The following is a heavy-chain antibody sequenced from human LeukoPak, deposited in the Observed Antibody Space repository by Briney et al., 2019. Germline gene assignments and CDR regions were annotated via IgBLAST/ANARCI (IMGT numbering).Heavy chain of an antibody. D-gene: IGHD6-19*01. CDR1: VYTFTTYD. V-gene: IGHV1-8*01. J-gene: IGHJ5*02. CDR2: MNPNSGNT. CDR3: ARGRGSGHKENWFDP. Sequence: ASVKVSCKASVYTFTTYDINWVRQATGQGREWMGWMNPNSGNTGNTQNFQGSVTITSNTPISTAYMELSSLRSEDTAVYYCARGRGSGHKENWFDPWGQGTLVTVSS.